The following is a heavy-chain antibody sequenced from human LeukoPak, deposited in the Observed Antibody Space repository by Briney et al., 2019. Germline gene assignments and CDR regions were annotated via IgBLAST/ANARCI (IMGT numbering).Heavy chain of an antibody. CDR2: ISSSSSYI. D-gene: IGHD3-22*01. Sequence: PGGSLRLSCAASGFTFSSYSMNWVRQAPGKGLEWVSSISSSSSYIYYADSVKGRFTISRDNAKNSLHLQMNSLRAEDTAVYYCARDNIPYYYDSSGYSRGIAFDIWGQGTMVTVSS. J-gene: IGHJ3*02. CDR3: ARDNIPYYYDSSGYSRGIAFDI. CDR1: GFTFSSYS. V-gene: IGHV3-21*01.